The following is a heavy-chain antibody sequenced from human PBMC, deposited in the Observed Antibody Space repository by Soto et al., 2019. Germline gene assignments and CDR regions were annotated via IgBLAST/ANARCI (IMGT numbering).Heavy chain of an antibody. CDR1: GGTFSSYA. D-gene: IGHD3-22*01. CDR3: TNTNDSSGYYYFDY. CDR2: IIPIFGTA. V-gene: IGHV1-69*13. Sequence: SVKVSCKASGGTFSSYAISWVRQAPGQGLEWMGGIIPIFGTANYAQKFQGRVTITADESTSTAYMELSSLRSEDTAVYYCTNTNDSSGYYYFDYWGQGTLVTVSS. J-gene: IGHJ4*02.